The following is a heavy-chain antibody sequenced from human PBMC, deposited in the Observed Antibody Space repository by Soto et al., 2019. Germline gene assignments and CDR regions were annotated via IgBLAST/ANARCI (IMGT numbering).Heavy chain of an antibody. CDR2: ISGSGGST. V-gene: IGHV3-23*01. J-gene: IGHJ6*02. Sequence: EVQLLGSGGGLVQPGGSLRLSCAASGLTFSSYAMSWVRQAPGKGLEWVSAISGSGGSTYYADSVKGRFTISRDNSKNTLYLQMNSLRAEDTAVYYCANYWSITDNSSSFGSVWSFSSFGSVWYYYYGMDVWGQGTTVTVSS. D-gene: IGHD6-13*01. CDR1: GLTFSSYA. CDR3: ANYWSITDNSSSFGSVWSFSSFGSVWYYYYGMDV.